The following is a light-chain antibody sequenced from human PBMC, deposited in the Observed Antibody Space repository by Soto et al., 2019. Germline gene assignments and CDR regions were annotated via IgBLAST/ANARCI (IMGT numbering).Light chain of an antibody. CDR2: EGT. Sequence: QSVLTQPASVSGSPGQSITISCTGTSSDIGSYNLVSWYQHLPGKAPKLIIYEGTKRSSGVSNRFSGSKSGNTASLTISGLQAEDAADYYCCAYAGSATLVVFGGGTKLTVL. J-gene: IGLJ3*02. V-gene: IGLV2-23*03. CDR1: SSDIGSYNL. CDR3: CAYAGSATLVV.